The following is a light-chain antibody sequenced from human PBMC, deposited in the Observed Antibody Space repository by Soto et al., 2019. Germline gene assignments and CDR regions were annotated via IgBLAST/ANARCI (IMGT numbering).Light chain of an antibody. J-gene: IGKJ5*01. V-gene: IGKV3-11*01. CDR3: QQRSNWPIT. CDR2: GAS. CDR1: QSVSSH. Sequence: EIVMTQSPATLSVSPWEGATVSCRASQSVSSHLAWYQHKPGQAPRLLIYGASRRATGIPARFSGSGSGTDFTLTISSLEPEDFAVYYCQQRSNWPITFGQGTRLEIK.